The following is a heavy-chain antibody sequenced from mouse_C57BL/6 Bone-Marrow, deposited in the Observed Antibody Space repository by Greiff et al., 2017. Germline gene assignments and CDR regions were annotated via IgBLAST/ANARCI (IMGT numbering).Heavy chain of an antibody. V-gene: IGHV1-76*01. CDR1: GYTFTDYY. D-gene: IGHD1-3*01. Sequence: QVQLQQSGAELVRPGASVKLSCKASGYTFTDYYINWVKQRPGQGLEWIAKIYPGSGNTNYNEKFKGKATLTADKSSSTAYMQLSSLTSEASAVYLSSCGAFSGLFDYWGQGTTLTVSS. CDR3: SCGAFSGLFDY. J-gene: IGHJ2*01. CDR2: IYPGSGNT.